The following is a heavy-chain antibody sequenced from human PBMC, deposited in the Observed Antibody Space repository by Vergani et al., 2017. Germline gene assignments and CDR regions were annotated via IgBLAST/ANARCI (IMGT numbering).Heavy chain of an antibody. Sequence: QVQLQESGPGLVKPSETLSLTCTVSNDSVSNTFYYWGWIRQTPGKGLEWIGSIYYSGSTYYNPSLKSRVTISVDTSKNQFSLKLSSVTAADTAVYFCARVMYRDEASTGYRLEGMDIWGQGTTVTISS. D-gene: IGHD3-9*01. CDR3: ARVMYRDEASTGYRLEGMDI. J-gene: IGHJ6*02. V-gene: IGHV4-39*01. CDR1: NDSVSNTFYY. CDR2: IYYSGST.